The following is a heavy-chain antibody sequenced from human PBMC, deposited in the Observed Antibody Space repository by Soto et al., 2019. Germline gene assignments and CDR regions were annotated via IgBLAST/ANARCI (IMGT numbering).Heavy chain of an antibody. CDR3: VKGTIVVVPAAPFDY. CDR1: GFTFSSYA. Sequence: PGGSLRLSCSASGFTFSSYAMHWVRQAPGKGLEYVSAISSNGGSTYYADSVKGRFTISRDNSKNTLYLQMSSLRAEDTAVYYCVKGTIVVVPAAPFDYWGQGTLVTVSS. CDR2: ISSNGGST. V-gene: IGHV3-64D*06. J-gene: IGHJ4*02. D-gene: IGHD2-2*01.